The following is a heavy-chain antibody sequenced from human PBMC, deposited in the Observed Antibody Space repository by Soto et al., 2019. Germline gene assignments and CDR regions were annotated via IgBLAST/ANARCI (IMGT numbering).Heavy chain of an antibody. CDR2: IYSGGST. CDR1: GFTVSSNY. CDR3: ARDVVGYYYGMDV. J-gene: IGHJ6*02. V-gene: IGHV3-53*01. Sequence: SGGSLRLSCAASGFTVSSNYMSWVRQAPGKGLEWVSVIYSGGSTYYADSVKGRFTISRDNSKNTLYLQMNSLRAEDTAVYYCARDVVGYYYGMDVWGQGTTVTVSS. D-gene: IGHD2-15*01.